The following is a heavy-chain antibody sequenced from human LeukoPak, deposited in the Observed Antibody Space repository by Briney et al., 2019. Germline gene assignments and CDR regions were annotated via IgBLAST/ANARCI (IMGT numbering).Heavy chain of an antibody. J-gene: IGHJ4*02. CDR3: ARDSPIVNYDSSGYLDY. D-gene: IGHD3-22*01. CDR1: GFAFSSYA. CDR2: ISGSGDST. V-gene: IGHV3-23*01. Sequence: GGSLRLSCAGSGFAFSSYAMSWVRQAPGKGLEWVSAISGSGDSTYYADSVKGRFTISRDNSKNTLYLQMNSLRAEDTAVYYCARDSPIVNYDSSGYLDYWGQGTLVTVSS.